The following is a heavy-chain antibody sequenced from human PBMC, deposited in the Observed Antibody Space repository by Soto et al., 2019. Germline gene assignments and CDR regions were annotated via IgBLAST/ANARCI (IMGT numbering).Heavy chain of an antibody. CDR2: IPSDGRDV. V-gene: IGHV3-74*01. D-gene: IGHD6-25*01. Sequence: GGSLRLSCEASGFNFRDFWMHWVRQPPGKGPEWVSNIPSDGRDVSYADSVRGRFTISRDNSKNTLYLQMNSLRAEDTAVYYCARGAATAGYDAFDIWGQGTMVTVSS. J-gene: IGHJ3*02. CDR1: GFNFRDFW. CDR3: ARGAATAGYDAFDI.